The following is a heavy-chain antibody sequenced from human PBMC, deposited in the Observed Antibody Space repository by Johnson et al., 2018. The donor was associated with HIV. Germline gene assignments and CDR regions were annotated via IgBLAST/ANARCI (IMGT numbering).Heavy chain of an antibody. J-gene: IGHJ3*02. CDR1: GFTFSNAW. Sequence: VQLVESGGGLVKPGGSLRLSCAASGFTFSNAWMSWVRQAPGKGLEWVAIIYSGDSTYYADSLEGRFTISRDKSKNTVYLQMNSLRVEETAVYYCARDGPGDGNAMGGSGAFDIWGQGTMVTVSS. V-gene: IGHV3-66*01. CDR2: IYSGDST. D-gene: IGHD5-24*01. CDR3: ARDGPGDGNAMGGSGAFDI.